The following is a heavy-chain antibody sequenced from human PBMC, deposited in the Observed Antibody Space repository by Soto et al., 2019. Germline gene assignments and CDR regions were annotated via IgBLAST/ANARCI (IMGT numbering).Heavy chain of an antibody. V-gene: IGHV1-3*01. CDR1: GYTFTIYA. D-gene: IGHD2-21*02. Sequence: ASVKVSCKASGYTFTIYAIHWVRQAPGQRLEWMGWINAGNGNTKYSQKFQGRVTITRDTSASTAYMELSSLRSEDTAVYYCARSIVVVTALDYWGQGTLVTVSS. CDR3: ARSIVVVTALDY. J-gene: IGHJ4*02. CDR2: INAGNGNT.